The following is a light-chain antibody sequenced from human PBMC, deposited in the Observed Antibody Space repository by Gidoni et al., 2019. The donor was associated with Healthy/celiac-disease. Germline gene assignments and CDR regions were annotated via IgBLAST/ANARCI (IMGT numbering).Light chain of an antibody. CDR1: QSVSSY. CDR2: DAS. J-gene: IGKJ4*01. V-gene: IGKV3-11*01. CDR3: QQRSNWPPI. Sequence: IVLTPSPATLSLSPGERATLSCRASQSVSSYLAWYQQKPGQAPRLLIYDASNRATGIPARFSGSGSGTDFTLTISSLEPEDFAVYYCQQRSNWPPIFGGGTKVEIK.